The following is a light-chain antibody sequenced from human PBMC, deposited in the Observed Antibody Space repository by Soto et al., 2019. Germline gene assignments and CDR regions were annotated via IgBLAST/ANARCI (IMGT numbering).Light chain of an antibody. V-gene: IGLV2-11*01. CDR3: AVWDDGLRV. CDR1: SSDVGGYDY. Sequence: QSVLTQPRSVSGSPGQSVTISCTGTSSDVGGYDYVSWYQQHPGKAPKLMIYDVTKRPSGVPDRFSGSKSGNTASLTISGLQAEDESDYYCAVWDDGLRVFGGGTKLTVL. CDR2: DVT. J-gene: IGLJ3*02.